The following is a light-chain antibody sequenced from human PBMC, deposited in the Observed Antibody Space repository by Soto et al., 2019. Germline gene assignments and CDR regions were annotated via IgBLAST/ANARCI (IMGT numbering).Light chain of an antibody. CDR3: QQYYSTPPYT. J-gene: IGKJ2*01. V-gene: IGKV4-1*01. CDR1: QSVLYSSNNKNY. Sequence: DIVMTQSPDSLAVSLGERATINCKSSQSVLYSSNNKNYLAWYQQKPGQPPKLLIYWASTREYGVPHRFSGTGSGTDFTLTISRLQAEDVAVYYCQQYYSTPPYTFGQGTKLVI. CDR2: WAS.